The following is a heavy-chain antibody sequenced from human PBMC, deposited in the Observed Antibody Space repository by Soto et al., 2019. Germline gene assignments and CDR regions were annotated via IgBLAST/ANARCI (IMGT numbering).Heavy chain of an antibody. Sequence: SRTLSLTCAISGDSVSSKSASLNWIRQSPSSGLEWLGRTYYRSKWYNEYAVSVKSRIIINPDTSKNQFSLQLNSVTPEDTAVYYCARSGNEGAVDYWGQGTLVTVSS. CDR1: GDSVSSKSAS. V-gene: IGHV6-1*01. D-gene: IGHD3-10*01. CDR2: TYYRSKWYN. J-gene: IGHJ4*02. CDR3: ARSGNEGAVDY.